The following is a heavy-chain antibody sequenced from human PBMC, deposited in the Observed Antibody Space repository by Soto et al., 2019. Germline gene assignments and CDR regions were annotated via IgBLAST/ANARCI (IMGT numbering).Heavy chain of an antibody. D-gene: IGHD6-6*01. CDR2: IKQDGSEK. CDR1: GFTFSGYW. V-gene: IGHV3-7*01. CDR3: ASCIAARRYYYYGMDV. J-gene: IGHJ6*02. Sequence: GGSLRLSCAASGFTFSGYWMSWVRQAPGKGLEWVANIKQDGSEKYYVDSVKGRFTISRDNAKNSLYLQMNSLRAEDTAVYYCASCIAARRYYYYGMDVWGQGTTVTVSS.